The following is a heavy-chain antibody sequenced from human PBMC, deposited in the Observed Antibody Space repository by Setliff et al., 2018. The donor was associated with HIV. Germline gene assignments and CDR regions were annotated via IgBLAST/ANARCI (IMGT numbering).Heavy chain of an antibody. D-gene: IGHD1-20*01. CDR2: VIPMFGIT. Sequence: ASVKVSCQASGGTFTNHGIGRVRQAPGRRLAWPGGVIPMFGITNDGQKFQGRVAITTDESTSTVFMELSSLTSENTAVYYCATRLYPYDPGRQYNALGHFESWGQGTLVTVSS. J-gene: IGHJ4*02. V-gene: IGHV1-69*05. CDR3: ATRLYPYDPGRQYNALGHFES. CDR1: GGTFTNHG.